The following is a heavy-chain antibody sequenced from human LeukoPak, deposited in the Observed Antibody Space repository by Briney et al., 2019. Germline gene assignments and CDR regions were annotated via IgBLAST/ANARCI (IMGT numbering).Heavy chain of an antibody. CDR2: ISSSGSTI. Sequence: GRSLTLSCAASGLTFSSYEMISARLAPGNGLEWVSYISSSGSTISYADSVKGRFTISRDNAKNSLYLQMNSLRAEDTAVYYCARVRAARYFDYWGQGTLVTVSS. CDR3: ARVRAARYFDY. V-gene: IGHV3-48*03. D-gene: IGHD6-6*01. J-gene: IGHJ4*02. CDR1: GLTFSSYE.